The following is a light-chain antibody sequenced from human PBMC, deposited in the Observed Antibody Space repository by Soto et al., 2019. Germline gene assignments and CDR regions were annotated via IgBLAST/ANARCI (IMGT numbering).Light chain of an antibody. Sequence: QSALTQPASVSGSPGQSITISCTGTSSDVGGYNYVSWYQQHPGKAPKLMIYDVSNRPSGVSNRFSGSKSGNTASLTISGIQAEDEADYYCSSYTSISTVVFGGGNKLTVL. CDR1: SSDVGGYNY. CDR3: SSYTSISTVV. V-gene: IGLV2-14*01. CDR2: DVS. J-gene: IGLJ2*01.